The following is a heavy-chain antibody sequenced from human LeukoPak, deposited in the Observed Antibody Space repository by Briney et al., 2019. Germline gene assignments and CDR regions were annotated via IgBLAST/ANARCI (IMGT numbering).Heavy chain of an antibody. CDR3: VKGGYSSSWYNWFDP. J-gene: IGHJ5*02. D-gene: IGHD6-13*01. CDR1: GFTFSSYA. Sequence: PGGSLRLSCSASGFTFSSYAMHWVRQAPGKGLEYVSAISNNGGSTYHADSVKGRFSISRDNSRNTLYLQISSLRAEDTAVYYCVKGGYSSSWYNWFDPWGQGTLVTVSS. CDR2: ISNNGGST. V-gene: IGHV3-64D*09.